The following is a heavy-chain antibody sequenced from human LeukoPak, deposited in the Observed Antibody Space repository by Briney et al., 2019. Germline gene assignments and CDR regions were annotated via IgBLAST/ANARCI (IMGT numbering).Heavy chain of an antibody. Sequence: GGSLRLSCAASGFTFSNAWMSWVRQAPGKGLEWVGRIKSKTDGGTTDYAAPVKGRFTISRDNSKNTLYLQMNSLRAEDTAVYYCATPLDAPGTTYYFDYWGQGTLSPSPQ. CDR2: IKSKTDGGTT. CDR3: ATPLDAPGTTYYFDY. V-gene: IGHV3-15*01. CDR1: GFTFSNAW. D-gene: IGHD1-1*01. J-gene: IGHJ4*02.